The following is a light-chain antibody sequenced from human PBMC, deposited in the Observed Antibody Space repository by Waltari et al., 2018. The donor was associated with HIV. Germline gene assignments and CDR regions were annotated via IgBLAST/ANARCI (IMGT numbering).Light chain of an antibody. Sequence: SSELTQDPAVSVALGQTVRITCQGDPTRSYSASWYQQKPGQAPVLVMYDKANRPSGIPDRFSGSSSGNTVSLTITGAQAEDEADYYCHSRDSSGNLWVFGGGTMVTVL. CDR1: PTRSYS. V-gene: IGLV3-19*01. J-gene: IGLJ3*02. CDR2: DKA. CDR3: HSRDSSGNLWV.